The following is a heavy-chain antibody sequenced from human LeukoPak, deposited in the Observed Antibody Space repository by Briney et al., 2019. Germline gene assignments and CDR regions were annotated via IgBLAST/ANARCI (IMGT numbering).Heavy chain of an antibody. J-gene: IGHJ4*02. D-gene: IGHD6-6*01. CDR2: ISPTGSTT. V-gene: IGHV3-74*01. Sequence: PGGSLRLSCIASGFSFSGHWMHWARQLPGKGLVWVSRISPTGSTTGYADSVKGRFTVSRDNAKNTLYLQVNNLRAEDTAVYYCARGPNSNWSGLDSWGQGTLLTVSS. CDR1: GFSFSGHW. CDR3: ARGPNSNWSGLDS.